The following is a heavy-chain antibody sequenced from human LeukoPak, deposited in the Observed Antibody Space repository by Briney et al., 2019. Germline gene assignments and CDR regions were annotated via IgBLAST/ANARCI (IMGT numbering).Heavy chain of an antibody. CDR2: IYYSGST. J-gene: IGHJ4*02. CDR1: GGSISSSSYY. D-gene: IGHD2-2*02. CDR3: ARHPGYCSSTSCYTMREDKYYFDY. Sequence: SETLSLTCTVSGGSISSSSYYWGWIRQPPGKGLEWIGSIYYSGSTYYNPSLKSRVTISVDTSKNQFSLKLSSVTAADTAVYYCARHPGYCSSTSCYTMREDKYYFDYWGRGTLVTVSS. V-gene: IGHV4-39*01.